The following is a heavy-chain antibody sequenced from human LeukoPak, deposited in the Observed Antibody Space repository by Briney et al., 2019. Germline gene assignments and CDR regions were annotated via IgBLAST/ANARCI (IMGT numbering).Heavy chain of an antibody. D-gene: IGHD2-8*01. CDR2: ISGDGGST. V-gene: IGHV3-43*02. Sequence: GGSLRLSCAASGFTFDDYAMHWVRQAPGKGLEWVSLISGDGGSTYYADSVKGRFTISRDNSKNSLYLQMNSLRTEDAALYYCAKGPCTNGACYAYYFDYWGQGTLVTVSS. CDR1: GFTFDDYA. CDR3: AKGPCTNGACYAYYFDY. J-gene: IGHJ4*02.